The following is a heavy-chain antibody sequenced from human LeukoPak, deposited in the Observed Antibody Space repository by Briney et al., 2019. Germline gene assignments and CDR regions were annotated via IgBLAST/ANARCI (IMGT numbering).Heavy chain of an antibody. CDR2: ISSSSSTI. J-gene: IGHJ4*02. V-gene: IGHV3-48*02. CDR1: GFTFSSNN. D-gene: IGHD2-15*01. CDR3: ARENWGFCSRCRDLDC. Sequence: GGSLRLSCAASGFTFSSNNMNWVRQAPGKGLEWVSYISSSSSTIYYADSVKGRFTISRDNAKNSLYLQMNSLRDEDTAVYYCARENWGFCSRCRDLDCWGQGTLVTVSS.